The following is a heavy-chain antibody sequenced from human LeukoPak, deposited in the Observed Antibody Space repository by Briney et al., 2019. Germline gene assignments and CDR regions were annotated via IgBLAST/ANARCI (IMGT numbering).Heavy chain of an antibody. CDR2: ISPDSNYK. CDR3: ARGDILTGYPRDFDY. V-gene: IGHV3-21*01. CDR1: GLTFSSYS. J-gene: IGHJ4*02. D-gene: IGHD3-9*01. Sequence: PGGSLRRSSAASGLTFSSYSMNWVSQAPGKGLEWVSSISPDSNYKYYVDSVKGRFTISRDNAKSSLYLQMNSLRAEDTAVYYCARGDILTGYPRDFDYWGQGTLVTVFS.